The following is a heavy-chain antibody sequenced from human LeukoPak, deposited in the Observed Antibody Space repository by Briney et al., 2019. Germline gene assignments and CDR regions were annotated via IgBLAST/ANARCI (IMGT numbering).Heavy chain of an antibody. CDR2: ISGSGGST. CDR1: GFTFSSYA. Sequence: GGSLRLSCAASGFTFSSYAMSWVRQAPGKGLEWVSAISGSGGSTYYADSVKGRFTISGDNSKNTLYLQMNSLRAEDTAVYYCATYYDSSGYTGDWHGFDIWREGTKVTVPS. D-gene: IGHD3-22*01. CDR3: ATYYDSSGYTGDWHGFDI. J-gene: IGHJ3*02. V-gene: IGHV3-23*01.